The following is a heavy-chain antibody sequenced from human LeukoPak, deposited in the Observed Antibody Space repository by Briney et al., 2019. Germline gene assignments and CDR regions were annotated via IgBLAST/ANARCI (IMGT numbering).Heavy chain of an antibody. V-gene: IGHV1-46*01. J-gene: IGHJ3*02. CDR2: INPSGGST. CDR3: ARDTGGLTGYYIGAFDI. CDR1: GYTFTSYY. D-gene: IGHD3-9*01. Sequence: ASVTVSCKASGYTFTSYYMHWVRQAPGQGLEWMGIINPSGGSTSYAQKFQGRVTMTRDTSTSTVYMELSSLRSEDTAVYYCARDTGGLTGYYIGAFDIWGQGTMVTVSS.